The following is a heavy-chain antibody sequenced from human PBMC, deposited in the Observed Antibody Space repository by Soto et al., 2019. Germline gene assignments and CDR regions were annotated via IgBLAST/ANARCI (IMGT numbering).Heavy chain of an antibody. CDR3: ARKYHFGSGSYLYYFDY. Sequence: GGSLILSCAASGFTFSHYAMSWVRQAPGKGLEWVSTIAADGGSTYYGDSVKGRFSISRDNSKNTLFLQLNSLRAEDTAVYYCARKYHFGSGSYLYYFDYWGQGGLVTVSS. V-gene: IGHV3-23*01. D-gene: IGHD3-10*01. CDR2: IAADGGST. J-gene: IGHJ4*02. CDR1: GFTFSHYA.